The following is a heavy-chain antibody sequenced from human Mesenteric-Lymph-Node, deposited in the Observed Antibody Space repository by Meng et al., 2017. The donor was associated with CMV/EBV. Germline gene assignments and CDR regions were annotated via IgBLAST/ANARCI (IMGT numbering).Heavy chain of an antibody. CDR3: ATNYLATTYPLQRYGMDV. CDR1: GYTFTTYG. D-gene: IGHD5-24*01. Sequence: ASVKVSCKASGYTFTTYGISWVRQAPGQGLEWMGWISGNNGKTDYAQKVQGRVTMTTDTSTSTAWLYLRSLRSDDTAVYYCATNYLATTYPLQRYGMDVWGQGTTVTVSS. J-gene: IGHJ6*02. CDR2: ISGNNGKT. V-gene: IGHV1-18*01.